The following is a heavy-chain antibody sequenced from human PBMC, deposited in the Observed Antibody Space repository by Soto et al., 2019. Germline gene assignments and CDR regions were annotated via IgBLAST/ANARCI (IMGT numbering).Heavy chain of an antibody. CDR1: GGTFNTYA. CDR2: ISPMFGAA. D-gene: IGHD3-10*01. J-gene: IGHJ4*02. Sequence: QVQLVQSGAEMKKPGSSVKVSCQSSGGTFNTYAMNWVRQAPGQGPEWMGDISPMFGAANYAPKFQGRVTITAGESTGTSYMQLGSLTSEGTALYFCAREVQVHTPAFVYWGQGTLVTVSS. CDR3: AREVQVHTPAFVY. V-gene: IGHV1-69*19.